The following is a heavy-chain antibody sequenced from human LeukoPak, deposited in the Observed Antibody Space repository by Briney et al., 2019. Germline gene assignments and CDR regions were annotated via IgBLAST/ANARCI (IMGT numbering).Heavy chain of an antibody. V-gene: IGHV3-23*01. Sequence: PGGSLRLSCAASGFTFSTYTIRWVRQAPGKGLEWVSSVCGAGDDPYYADSVKGRFAIYRDNSRDTLFLQMNSLRVEDTAVYFCAKDAIPRNSLWDYFDSLGQGTLVTVSS. D-gene: IGHD1-7*01. CDR1: GFTFSTYT. CDR3: AKDAIPRNSLWDYFDS. CDR2: VCGAGDDP. J-gene: IGHJ4*02.